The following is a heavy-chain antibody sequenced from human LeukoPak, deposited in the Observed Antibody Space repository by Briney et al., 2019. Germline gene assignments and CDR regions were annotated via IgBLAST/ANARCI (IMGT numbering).Heavy chain of an antibody. Sequence: GGSLRLSCAASGFTFSDYAMSWVRQAPGKGLEWVSTASYVGKQYHADSVRGRFTVSRDNAKNSLYLQMNSLRAEDTALYYCAKDTGSGYYYDPFDYWGQGTLVTVSS. D-gene: IGHD3-22*01. V-gene: IGHV3-23*01. J-gene: IGHJ4*02. CDR2: ASYVGKQ. CDR3: AKDTGSGYYYDPFDY. CDR1: GFTFSDYA.